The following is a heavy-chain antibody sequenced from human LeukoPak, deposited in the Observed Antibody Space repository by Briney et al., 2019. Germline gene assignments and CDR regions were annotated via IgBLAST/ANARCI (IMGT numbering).Heavy chain of an antibody. Sequence: SETLSLTCAVYGGSFSGYYWSWIRQPPGKGLEWIGEINHSGSTNYNPSLESRVTMSVDTSKNQFSLKLSSVTAADTAVYYCARGPGVWFGRGYGMDVWGKGTTVTVSS. CDR1: GGSFSGYY. V-gene: IGHV4-34*01. CDR2: INHSGST. CDR3: ARGPGVWFGRGYGMDV. D-gene: IGHD3-10*01. J-gene: IGHJ6*04.